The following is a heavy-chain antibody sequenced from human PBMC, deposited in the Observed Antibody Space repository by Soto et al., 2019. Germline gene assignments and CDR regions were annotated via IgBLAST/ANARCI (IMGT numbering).Heavy chain of an antibody. V-gene: IGHV4-31*03. J-gene: IGHJ5*02. D-gene: IGHD6-13*01. CDR2: IYYSGRT. Sequence: QVQLQESGPGLVKPSQTLSLTCTVSGGSISSGGYYWSRIRQHPGKGLEWIGYIYYSGRTNYNPSLKSRVTISVDTSKNQFSLKLNSVTAADTAVYYCARVFSDSSSFFDPWGQGTLVTVSS. CDR1: GGSISSGGYY. CDR3: ARVFSDSSSFFDP.